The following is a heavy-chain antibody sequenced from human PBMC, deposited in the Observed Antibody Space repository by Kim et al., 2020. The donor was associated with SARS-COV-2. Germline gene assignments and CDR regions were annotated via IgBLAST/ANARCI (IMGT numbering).Heavy chain of an antibody. V-gene: IGHV1-69*01. J-gene: IGHJ1*01. CDR3: ARDKVGIVATIEYFQH. Sequence: KCQGRVTITADESTSTAYMELSSLRSEDTAVYYCARDKVGIVATIEYFQHWGQGTLVTVSS. D-gene: IGHD5-12*01.